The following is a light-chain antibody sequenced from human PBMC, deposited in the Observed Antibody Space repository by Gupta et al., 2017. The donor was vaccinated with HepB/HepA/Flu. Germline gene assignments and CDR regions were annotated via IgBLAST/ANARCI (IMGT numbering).Light chain of an antibody. CDR2: GAS. CDR3: QQDGSMPVT. V-gene: IGKV3-20*01. J-gene: IGKJ4*01. Sequence: LSPGERATLSCRASQSVNSNFLSWYQQKPGQAPRLLIYGASSRATGIPDRFSGSGSGTDFSLTISSLEPADYAIYYCQQDGSMPVTFGGGTKVEIK. CDR1: QSVNSNF.